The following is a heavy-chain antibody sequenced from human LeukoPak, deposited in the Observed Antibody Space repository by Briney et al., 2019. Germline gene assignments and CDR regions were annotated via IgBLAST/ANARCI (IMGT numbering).Heavy chain of an antibody. J-gene: IGHJ4*02. V-gene: IGHV3-73*01. D-gene: IGHD1-26*01. CDR2: IRTKPKSYAT. CDR1: GFTFSEST. Sequence: GGSLRLSCAASGFTFSESTMHWVRQGSGKGLEWVGRIRTKPKSYATEYAASVKGRFTISRGDSKNAAYLQMNSLKTEDTAVYYCTRGGYGGNYYGIDYWGQGTLVTVSS. CDR3: TRGGYGGNYYGIDY.